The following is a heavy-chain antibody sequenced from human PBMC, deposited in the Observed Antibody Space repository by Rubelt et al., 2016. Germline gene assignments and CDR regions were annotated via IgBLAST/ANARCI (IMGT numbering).Heavy chain of an antibody. Sequence: QVQLQQWGAGLLKPSETLSLTCAVYGGSFSGYYWSWIRQPPGKGLEWIGSIYYSGSTYYNPSLKGGGTIAVDTSKNQFPLKLSSVTAADTAVYYCAGVDGGGWELLEGAFDIWGQGTMVTVSS. CDR1: GGSFSGYY. D-gene: IGHD1-26*01. CDR2: IYYSGST. V-gene: IGHV4-34*01. J-gene: IGHJ3*02. CDR3: AGVDGGGWELLEGAFDI.